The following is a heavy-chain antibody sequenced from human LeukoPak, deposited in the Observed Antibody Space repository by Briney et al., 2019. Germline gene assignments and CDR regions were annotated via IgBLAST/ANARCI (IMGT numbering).Heavy chain of an antibody. V-gene: IGHV4-59*01. CDR3: AREVRNSYDPRDAFDI. CDR1: GGSISSYY. D-gene: IGHD5-18*01. CDR2: IYYSGST. J-gene: IGHJ3*02. Sequence: SETLSLTCTVSGGSISSYYWSWIRQPAGKGLEWIGYIYYSGSTNYNPSLKSRVTISVDTSKNQFSLKLSSVTAADTAVYYCAREVRNSYDPRDAFDIWGQGTMVTVSS.